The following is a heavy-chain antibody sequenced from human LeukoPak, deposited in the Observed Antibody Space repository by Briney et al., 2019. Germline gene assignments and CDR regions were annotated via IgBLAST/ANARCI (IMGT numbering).Heavy chain of an antibody. CDR3: ARTTGYSNPQNWFDP. D-gene: IGHD6-13*01. CDR2: IYYTGSS. Sequence: SETLSLTCSVSGGSIRSSGDYWGVVRQTPGKGLEWMGSIYYTGSSHYNPCLKSRATISVDTSKNQFSLKLSSVTAADTAVYYCARTTGYSNPQNWFDPWGQGTLVTVSS. V-gene: IGHV4-39*07. J-gene: IGHJ5*02. CDR1: GGSIRSSGDY.